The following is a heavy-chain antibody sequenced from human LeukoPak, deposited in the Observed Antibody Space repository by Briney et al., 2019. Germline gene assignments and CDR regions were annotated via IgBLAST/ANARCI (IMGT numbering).Heavy chain of an antibody. CDR3: ARKDYGDYFFDY. Sequence: SVKVSCKVSGYTLTELSMHWVRQAPGKGLEWMGGFDPEDGETIYAQKFQGRVTMTEDTSTDTAYMELSSLRSEDTAVYYCARKDYGDYFFDYWGQGTLVTVSS. CDR1: GYTLTELS. J-gene: IGHJ4*02. D-gene: IGHD4-17*01. CDR2: FDPEDGET. V-gene: IGHV1-24*01.